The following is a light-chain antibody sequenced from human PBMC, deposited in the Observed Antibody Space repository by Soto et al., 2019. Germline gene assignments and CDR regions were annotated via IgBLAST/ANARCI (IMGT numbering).Light chain of an antibody. CDR3: QQYGSSPLCT. Sequence: EIVLTQSPGTLSLSPGERATLSCRASQSVSSSYLAWYQQKPGQAPRLLIYGASSRATGIPDRFSGSGSGTAFTLTISRLEPEDFAVYYCQQYGSSPLCTFGQGTKLEIK. J-gene: IGKJ2*02. V-gene: IGKV3-20*01. CDR2: GAS. CDR1: QSVSSSY.